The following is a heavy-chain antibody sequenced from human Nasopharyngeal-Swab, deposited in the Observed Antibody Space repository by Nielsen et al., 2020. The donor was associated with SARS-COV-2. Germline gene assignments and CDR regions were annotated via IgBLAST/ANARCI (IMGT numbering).Heavy chain of an antibody. CDR3: ARDHRPTVSHFDH. CDR2: ISYDGSNK. V-gene: IGHV3-30-3*01. J-gene: IGHJ4*02. Sequence: WIRQPPGKGLEWVAVISYDGSNKYYADSVKGRFTISRDNSKNTLYLQMNSLRAEDTAVYYCARDHRPTVSHFDHWGQGTLVTVSS. D-gene: IGHD4-17*01.